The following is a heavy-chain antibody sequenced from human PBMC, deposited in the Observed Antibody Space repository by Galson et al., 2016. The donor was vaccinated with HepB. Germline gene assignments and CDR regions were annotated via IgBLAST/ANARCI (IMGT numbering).Heavy chain of an antibody. J-gene: IGHJ4*02. CDR2: ISAYNGDT. Sequence: SVKVSCKASGYTFRNYGITWVRQAPGQGLEWMGWISAYNGDTNYAQKLQDRVTMTTDTSTSTAYMELRSLRSDDTAIYFCARDIGDGDYGPGYWGQGTLVTVPS. D-gene: IGHD4-17*01. CDR1: GYTFRNYG. V-gene: IGHV1-18*01. CDR3: ARDIGDGDYGPGY.